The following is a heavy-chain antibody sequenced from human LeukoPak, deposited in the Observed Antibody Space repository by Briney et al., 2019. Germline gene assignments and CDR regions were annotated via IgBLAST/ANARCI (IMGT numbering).Heavy chain of an antibody. V-gene: IGHV4-39*07. Sequence: SETLSLTCTVSGGSISSSSYYWGWIRQPPGKGLEWIGSIYYSGSTYYNPSLKSRVTISVDTSKNQFSLKLSSVTAADTAVYYCAREGRWNNGPFDYWGQGTLVTVSS. CDR3: AREGRWNNGPFDY. D-gene: IGHD1/OR15-1a*01. CDR2: IYYSGST. J-gene: IGHJ4*02. CDR1: GGSISSSSYY.